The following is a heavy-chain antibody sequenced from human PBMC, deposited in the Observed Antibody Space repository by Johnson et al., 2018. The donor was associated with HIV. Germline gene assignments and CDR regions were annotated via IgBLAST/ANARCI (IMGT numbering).Heavy chain of an antibody. D-gene: IGHD1-14*01. Sequence: VQLVESGGGLVKPGGSLRLSCAASGFTFTDYYMNWMRQAPGKGLEWVSHISSSGSTIYYSGSVKGRFAISRDNTQNSLYLQMNSLRAEDTAVYYCAKGPEGAFDIWGQGTMVTVSS. V-gene: IGHV3-11*01. CDR3: AKGPEGAFDI. CDR1: GFTFTDYY. CDR2: ISSSGSTI. J-gene: IGHJ3*02.